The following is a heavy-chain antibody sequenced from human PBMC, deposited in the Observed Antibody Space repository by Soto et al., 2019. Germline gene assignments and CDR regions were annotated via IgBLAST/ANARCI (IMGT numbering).Heavy chain of an antibody. D-gene: IGHD6-13*01. V-gene: IGHV3-21*01. J-gene: IGHJ4*02. Sequence: GGPLRLSCAASGFTFSSDSMNWVRQAPGKGLEWASSISSSSSYIYYADSVKGRFTISRDNAKNSLYLQMNSLRAEDTAVYYCARGKYSSSWYYFDYWGQGTLVTVSS. CDR1: GFTFSSDS. CDR2: ISSSSSYI. CDR3: ARGKYSSSWYYFDY.